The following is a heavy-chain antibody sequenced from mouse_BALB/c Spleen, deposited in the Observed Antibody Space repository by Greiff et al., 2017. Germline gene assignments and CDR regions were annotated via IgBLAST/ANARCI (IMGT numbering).Heavy chain of an antibody. CDR1: GYTFTDYE. V-gene: IGHV1-15*01. CDR3: TRGGITTATGAMDY. J-gene: IGHJ4*01. CDR2: IDPETGGT. D-gene: IGHD1-2*01. Sequence: VKLQESGAELVRPGASVTLSCKASGYTFTDYEMHWVKQTPVHGLEWIGAIDPETGGTAYNQKFKGKATLTADKSSSTAYMELRSLTSEDSAVYYCTRGGITTATGAMDYWGQGTSVTVSS.